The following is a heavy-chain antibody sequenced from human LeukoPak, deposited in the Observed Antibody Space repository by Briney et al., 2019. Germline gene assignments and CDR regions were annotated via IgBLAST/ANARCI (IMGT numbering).Heavy chain of an antibody. D-gene: IGHD6-19*01. CDR3: ARDPTNTSGRYAYFDY. J-gene: IGHJ4*02. V-gene: IGHV1-18*01. CDR1: GYTFTGYG. CDR2: ISCFNGDT. Sequence: ASVKVSCKAFGYTFTGYGITWVRQAPGQGLEWMGWISCFNGDTHLAQQFQGRVTMTTDTSTTTAYMELRSLRSDDTALYYCARDPTNTSGRYAYFDYWGQGTLVTVSS.